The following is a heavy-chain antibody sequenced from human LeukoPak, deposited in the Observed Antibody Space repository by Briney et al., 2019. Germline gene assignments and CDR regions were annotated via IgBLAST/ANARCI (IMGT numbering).Heavy chain of an antibody. Sequence: GASVKVSCKASGYTFTGYYMHWVRQAPGQGLEWMGIIDPSDGSTIYAQKFQGRVTMTRDMSTSTVYMQLSSLRSEDTAVYHCARGGHGTSVAVAGTGDFWGQGTLLTVSS. CDR1: GYTFTGYY. V-gene: IGHV1-46*01. CDR3: ARGGHGTSVAVAGTGDF. D-gene: IGHD6-19*01. J-gene: IGHJ4*02. CDR2: IDPSDGST.